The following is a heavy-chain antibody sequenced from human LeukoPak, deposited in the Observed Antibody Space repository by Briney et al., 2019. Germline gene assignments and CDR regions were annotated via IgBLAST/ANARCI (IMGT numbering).Heavy chain of an antibody. D-gene: IGHD3-16*01. V-gene: IGHV5-51*01. CDR1: GYRFTSQW. CDR3: ARHTYGESDPYYFDY. Sequence: GESLKISCTGSGYRFTSQWIGWVRQMPGKGLQWMGIIYPDDSQTKYSPSFQGQATITVDKSISSAYLQWSSLKASATAIYFCARHTYGESDPYYFDYWGQGTLVTVSS. CDR2: IYPDDSQT. J-gene: IGHJ4*02.